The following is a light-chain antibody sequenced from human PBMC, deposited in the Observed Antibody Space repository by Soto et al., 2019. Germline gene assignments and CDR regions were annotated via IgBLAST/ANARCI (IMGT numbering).Light chain of an antibody. J-gene: IGLJ2*01. CDR2: VNSDGSH. V-gene: IGLV4-69*01. CDR1: SGHSSYA. Sequence: QSVLTQSPSASASLGASVKLTCTLNSGHSSYAIAWHQQQPEKGPRYLMKVNSDGSHSKGDGIPDRFSGSSSGAERYLTISSLQSEDEADYYCQTRGTGIVVFGGGTKLTVL. CDR3: QTRGTGIVV.